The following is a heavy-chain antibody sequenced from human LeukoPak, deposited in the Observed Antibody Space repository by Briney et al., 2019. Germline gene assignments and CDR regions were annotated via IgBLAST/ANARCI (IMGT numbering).Heavy chain of an antibody. CDR3: ARALRYCSSTSCYTGYYYYYMDV. CDR1: GYTLTSYD. J-gene: IGHJ6*03. CDR2: MNPNSGNT. Sequence: ASVKVSCKASGYTLTSYDINWVRQATGQGLEWMGWMNPNSGNTGYAQKFQGRVTMTRNTSISTAYMELSSLRSEDTAVYYCARALRYCSSTSCYTGYYYYYMDVWGKGTTVTVSS. V-gene: IGHV1-8*01. D-gene: IGHD2-2*02.